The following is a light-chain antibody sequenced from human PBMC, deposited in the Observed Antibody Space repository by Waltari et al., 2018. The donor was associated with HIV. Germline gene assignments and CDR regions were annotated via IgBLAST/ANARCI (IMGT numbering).Light chain of an antibody. CDR2: DDT. J-gene: IGLJ3*02. CDR1: ALPKKY. V-gene: IGLV3-10*01. CDR3: YSTDSSGNHWV. Sequence: SYELTQPPSVSVSPGQTARITCSGDALPKKYAYWYQQKSGQAPCLGISDDTKRAPGIPERFSGAGSGTMASWTSSGAQVEDEGDYYCYSTDSSGNHWVFGGGTKLTVL.